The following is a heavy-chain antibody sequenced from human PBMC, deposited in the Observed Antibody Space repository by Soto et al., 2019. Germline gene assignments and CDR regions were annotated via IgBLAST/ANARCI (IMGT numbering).Heavy chain of an antibody. CDR3: AHSRYCSSTSCLKRPKDYYYYMDV. V-gene: IGHV2-5*02. J-gene: IGHJ6*03. Sequence: SGPTLVKPTQTLTLTCTFSGFSLSTSGVGVGWIRQPPGKALEWLALIYWDDDKRYSPSLKSRRTITKDTSKNQVVLTMTNMDPVDTATYYCAHSRYCSSTSCLKRPKDYYYYMDVWGKGTTVTVSS. CDR1: GFSLSTSGVG. D-gene: IGHD2-2*01. CDR2: IYWDDDK.